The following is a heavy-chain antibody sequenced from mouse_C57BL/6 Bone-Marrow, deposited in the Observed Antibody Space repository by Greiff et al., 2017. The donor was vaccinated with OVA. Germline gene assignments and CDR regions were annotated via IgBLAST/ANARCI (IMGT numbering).Heavy chain of an antibody. CDR3: ASRWDGY. CDR2: INPYNGGT. V-gene: IGHV1-19*01. CDR1: GYTFTDYY. J-gene: IGHJ2*01. Sequence: EVQLVESGPVLVKPGASVKMSCTASGYTFTDYYMNWVKQSHGKSLEWIGVINPYNGGTSYNQKFKGKATLTVDKSSSTAYMEINSLTSEDTAVYCCASRWDGYWGQGTTRTVSS. D-gene: IGHD4-1*01.